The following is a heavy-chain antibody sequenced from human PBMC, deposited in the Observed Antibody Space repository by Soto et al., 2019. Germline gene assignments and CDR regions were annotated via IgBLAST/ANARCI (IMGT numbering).Heavy chain of an antibody. CDR3: ARVRDGYNSIVDY. CDR1: GFTFSSYG. V-gene: IGHV3-33*01. CDR2: IWYDGSNK. Sequence: GGSLRLSCAASGFTFSSYGMQWVRQAPGKGLEWVALIWYDGSNKYYADSVKGRFTISRDNSKNTLYLQMNSLRAEDTAVYYCARVRDGYNSIVDYWGQGTLVTVSS. D-gene: IGHD5-12*01. J-gene: IGHJ4*02.